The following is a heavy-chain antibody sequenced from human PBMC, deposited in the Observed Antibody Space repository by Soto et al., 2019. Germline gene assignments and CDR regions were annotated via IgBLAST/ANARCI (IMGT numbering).Heavy chain of an antibody. Sequence: ESLQISCKGSGYSFTSYWISWVRQMPGKGLEWMGRIDPSDSYTNYSPSFQGHVTISADKSISTAYLQWSSLKASDTAMYYCARLKYCCCGSYLYGRDVRGQGTTGTVS. CDR1: GYSFTSYW. CDR2: IDPSDSYT. CDR3: ARLKYCCCGSYLYGRDV. J-gene: IGHJ6*02. V-gene: IGHV5-10-1*01. D-gene: IGHD2-15*01.